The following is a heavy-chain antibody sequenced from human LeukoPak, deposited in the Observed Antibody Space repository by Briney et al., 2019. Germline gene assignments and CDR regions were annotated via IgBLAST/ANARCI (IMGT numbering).Heavy chain of an antibody. J-gene: IGHJ4*02. CDR2: IYPGDSDT. CDR3: ASPAWGGGSCPPHFAH. Sequence: GESLKISCKGSGYSFPSYWIGWVRQMPGKGLEWMGLIYPGDSDTRYSPSFQGQVTISADKSISTAYLQWSSLKASDTAMYYCASPAWGGGSCPPHFAHGGQGPLVPSSS. D-gene: IGHD2-15*01. CDR1: GYSFPSYW. V-gene: IGHV5-51*01.